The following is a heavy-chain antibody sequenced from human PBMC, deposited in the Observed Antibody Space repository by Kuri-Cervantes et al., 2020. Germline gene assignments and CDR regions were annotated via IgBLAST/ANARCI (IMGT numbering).Heavy chain of an antibody. J-gene: IGHJ4*02. V-gene: IGHV3-48*03. Sequence: GESLKISCAASGFTFSSYEMNLVRQAPGKGLEWVSYISSSGSTIYYVDSVKGRFTISRDNAKNSLYLQMNSLRAEDTAVYYCARGAAMGKPFDYWGQGTLVTVSS. CDR3: ARGAAMGKPFDY. CDR2: ISSSGSTI. D-gene: IGHD5-18*01. CDR1: GFTFSSYE.